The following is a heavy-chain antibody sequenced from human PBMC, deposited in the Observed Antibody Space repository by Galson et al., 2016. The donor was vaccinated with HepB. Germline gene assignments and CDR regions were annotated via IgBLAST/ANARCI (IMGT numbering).Heavy chain of an antibody. Sequence: SETLSLTCAVYGGSFSGYYLTWIRQPPGKGLEWIGESNQSGNTNYNPSLKSRVTIPVDTSKTHFSLKLSFVTAAVTATYYCARGRPKNILGATIGSDYWGQGTLVTVAS. CDR2: SNQSGNT. J-gene: IGHJ4*02. CDR1: GGSFSGYY. V-gene: IGHV4-34*01. CDR3: ARGRPKNILGATIGSDY. D-gene: IGHD1-26*01.